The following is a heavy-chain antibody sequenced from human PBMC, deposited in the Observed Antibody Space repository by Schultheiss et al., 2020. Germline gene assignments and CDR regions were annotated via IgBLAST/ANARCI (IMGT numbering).Heavy chain of an antibody. CDR3: ARHGATGDLLYYFDY. J-gene: IGHJ4*02. CDR2: INHSGST. D-gene: IGHD7-27*01. V-gene: IGHV4-39*07. Sequence: SETLSLTCTVSGGSISTGDYYWSWIRQPPGKGLEWIGEINHSGSTNYNPSLKSRVTISVDRSKKQFSLKLSSVTAADTAVYYCARHGATGDLLYYFDYWGQGTLVTVSS. CDR1: GGSISTGDYY.